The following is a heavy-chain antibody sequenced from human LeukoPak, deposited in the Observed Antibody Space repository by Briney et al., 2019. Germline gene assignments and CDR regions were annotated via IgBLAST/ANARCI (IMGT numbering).Heavy chain of an antibody. V-gene: IGHV1-18*01. Sequence: GESLKTSCKASGYTFTSYGISWVRQAPGQGLEWMGWISAYNGNTNYAQKLQGRVTMTTDTSTSTAYMELRSLRSDDTAVYYCAREYRLDSSSWYYFDYWGQGTLVTVSS. J-gene: IGHJ4*02. CDR3: AREYRLDSSSWYYFDY. CDR1: GYTFTSYG. CDR2: ISAYNGNT. D-gene: IGHD6-13*01.